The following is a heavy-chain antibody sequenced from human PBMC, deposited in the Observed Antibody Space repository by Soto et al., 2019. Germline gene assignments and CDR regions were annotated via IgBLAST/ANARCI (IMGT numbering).Heavy chain of an antibody. CDR3: ARHGGTFDP. D-gene: IGHD3-16*01. CDR2: VSTIGST. V-gene: IGHV4-59*08. J-gene: IGHJ5*02. Sequence: WTWIRQPPGKGLEWIGYVSTIGSTDSNPSLKSRVTISVDTSKNQVSLKLRSVTAADTAVYFCARHGGTFDPWGQGTLVTVSS.